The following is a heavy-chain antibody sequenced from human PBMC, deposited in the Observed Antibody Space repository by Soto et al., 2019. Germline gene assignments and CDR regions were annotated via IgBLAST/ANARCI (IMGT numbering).Heavy chain of an antibody. CDR3: ARRARDPYYYMDV. V-gene: IGHV4-39*01. CDR1: GGSISSSSYY. Sequence: PSETLSLTCTVSGGSISSSSYYWGWIRQPPGKGLEWIGSIYYSGSTYYNPSLKSRVTTSVDTSKNQFSLKLSSVTAADTAVYYCARRARDPYYYMDVWGKGTTVTVSS. J-gene: IGHJ6*03. CDR2: IYYSGST.